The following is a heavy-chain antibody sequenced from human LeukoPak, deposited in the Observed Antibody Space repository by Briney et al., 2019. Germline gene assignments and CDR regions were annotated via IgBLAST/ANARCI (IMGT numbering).Heavy chain of an antibody. CDR2: ISVNNGNT. Sequence: ASVKVSCKTSGYTFTDFYMHWVRQAPGQGLEWMGWISVNNGNTNYAQKLQGRVTMTTDTSTSTAYIELTSLTSDDTAVYYCARGDWWQLKFDYWGQGTLVTVSS. CDR3: ARGDWWQLKFDY. V-gene: IGHV1-18*04. J-gene: IGHJ4*02. D-gene: IGHD4-23*01. CDR1: GYTFTDFY.